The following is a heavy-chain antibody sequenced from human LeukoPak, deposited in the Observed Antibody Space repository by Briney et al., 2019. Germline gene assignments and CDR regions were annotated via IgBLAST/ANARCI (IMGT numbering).Heavy chain of an antibody. Sequence: GASVKVSCKASGYTFTGYYMHWVRQAPGQGLEWMGWINPNSGGTNYAQKFQGRVTMTRDTSISTAYLQWSSLKASDTAMYYCARHSDYYYYMDVWGKGTTVTISS. J-gene: IGHJ6*03. CDR1: GYTFTGYY. V-gene: IGHV1-2*02. CDR2: INPNSGGT. CDR3: ARHSDYYYYMDV.